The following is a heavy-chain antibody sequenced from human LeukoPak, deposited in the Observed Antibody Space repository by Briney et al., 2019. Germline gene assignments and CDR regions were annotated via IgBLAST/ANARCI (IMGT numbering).Heavy chain of an antibody. CDR1: GFTFSSYA. J-gene: IGHJ4*02. D-gene: IGHD3-22*01. CDR2: ISYDGSNK. V-gene: IGHV3-30-3*01. CDR3: ATYDSSGYYSYAFDY. Sequence: GGSLRLSCAASGFTFSSYAMHWVRQAPGKGLEWVAVISYDGSNKYCADSVKGRFTISRDNSKNTLYLQMNSLRAEDTAVYYCATYDSSGYYSYAFDYWGQGTLVTVSS.